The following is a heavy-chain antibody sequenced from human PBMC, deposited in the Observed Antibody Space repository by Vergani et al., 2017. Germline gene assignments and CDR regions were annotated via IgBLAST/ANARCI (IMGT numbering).Heavy chain of an antibody. CDR3: AKSDSSGWYHY. Sequence: EVQLLESGGGLVQPGGSLRLFCAASGFTFSSYAMSWVRQAPGKGLEWVSAISGSGGSTYYADSVKGRFPISRDNSKNTLYLQMNSLRAEDTAVYYCAKSDSSGWYHYWGQGTLVTVSS. CDR2: ISGSGGST. D-gene: IGHD6-19*01. CDR1: GFTFSSYA. J-gene: IGHJ4*02. V-gene: IGHV3-23*01.